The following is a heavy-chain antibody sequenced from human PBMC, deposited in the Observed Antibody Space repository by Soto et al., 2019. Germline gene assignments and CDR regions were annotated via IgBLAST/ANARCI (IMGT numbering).Heavy chain of an antibody. J-gene: IGHJ4*02. V-gene: IGHV3-30-3*01. D-gene: IGHD3-22*01. CDR3: ARDTIIVVRFDY. CDR1: GFTISSYA. Sequence: QVQREESGGGVVQPGRSLRLSCAASGFTISSYAMHWVRQAPGKGLEWVAVISYEGSNKYYADSVKGRFTISRDNSKNTLYLQMNSLRAEDTAVYYCARDTIIVVRFDYWGQGTLVTVSS. CDR2: ISYEGSNK.